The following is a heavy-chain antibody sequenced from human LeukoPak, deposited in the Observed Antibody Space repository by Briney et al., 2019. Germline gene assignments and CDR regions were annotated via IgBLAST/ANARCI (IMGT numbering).Heavy chain of an antibody. D-gene: IGHD3-9*01. CDR2: IRYDGSNK. J-gene: IGHJ3*02. Sequence: PGGSLRLSCAASGFTVTNFGMHWVRQAPGKGLEWVAFIRYDGSNKYYADSVKGRFTISRDNSKNTLYLQMNSLRAEDTAVYYCAKDLNPDAFDIWGQGTMVTVSS. V-gene: IGHV3-30*02. CDR1: GFTVTNFG. CDR3: AKDLNPDAFDI.